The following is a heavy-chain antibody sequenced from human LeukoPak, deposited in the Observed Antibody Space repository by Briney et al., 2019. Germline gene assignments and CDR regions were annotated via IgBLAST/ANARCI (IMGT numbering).Heavy chain of an antibody. Sequence: SETLSLTCAVSGYSISSNYYWGWIRPPPGKGLEWIGSIHHSGSTYYNPYLKSRVTMSVDTSKNQFSLKLSSVTAADMAIYYCARDGYTFCGSGTYHDYWGQGTLVTVSS. CDR3: ARDGYTFCGSGTYHDY. D-gene: IGHD3-10*01. J-gene: IGHJ4*02. V-gene: IGHV4-38-2*02. CDR1: GYSISSNYY. CDR2: IHHSGST.